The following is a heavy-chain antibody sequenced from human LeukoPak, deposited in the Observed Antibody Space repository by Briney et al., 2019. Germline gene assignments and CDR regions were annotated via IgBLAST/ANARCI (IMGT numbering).Heavy chain of an antibody. Sequence: ASVKVSCKASGYTFTSYYMHWVRQAPGQGLEWMGIINPSGGSTSYAQKFQGRVTMTRDTSISTAYMELSRLRSDDTAVYYCARGPYYDFWGGYPLYYYYMDVWGKGTTVTVSS. CDR1: GYTFTSYY. D-gene: IGHD3-3*01. CDR2: INPSGGST. V-gene: IGHV1-46*01. J-gene: IGHJ6*03. CDR3: ARGPYYDFWGGYPLYYYYMDV.